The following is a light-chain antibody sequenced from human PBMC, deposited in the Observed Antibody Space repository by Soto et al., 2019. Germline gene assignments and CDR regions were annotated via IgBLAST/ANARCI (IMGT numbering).Light chain of an antibody. CDR3: MQALQTRT. CDR1: QSLLHSNGYNY. J-gene: IGKJ1*01. Sequence: DIVMTQSPLSLPVTPGEPASISCRSSQSLLHSNGYNYLDWYLQKPGQSPQLLIYLGSNRASGVPDRFSGSXXXXXXXXXXXRVEAEDVGVYYCMQALQTRTFGQGTKVEIK. CDR2: LGS. V-gene: IGKV2-28*01.